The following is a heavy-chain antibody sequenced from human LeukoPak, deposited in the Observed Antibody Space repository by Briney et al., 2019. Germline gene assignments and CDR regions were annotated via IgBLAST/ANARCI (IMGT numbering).Heavy chain of an antibody. V-gene: IGHV4-59*01. CDR1: GVSISNYY. Sequence: SETLPLTCTASGVSISNYYWSWIRQPPGKGLEWISYMYYSGSTNYNPSLKSRVTISVNTSKNQFSLKLNSVTAADTAVYYCARVSSSGWHFDYWGQGTLVTVSS. CDR3: ARVSSSGWHFDY. D-gene: IGHD6-19*01. J-gene: IGHJ4*02. CDR2: MYYSGST.